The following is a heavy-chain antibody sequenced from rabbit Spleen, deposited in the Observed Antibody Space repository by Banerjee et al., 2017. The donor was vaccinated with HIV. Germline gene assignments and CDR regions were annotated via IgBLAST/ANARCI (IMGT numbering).Heavy chain of an antibody. V-gene: IGHV1S7*01. D-gene: IGHD2-1*01. Sequence: GCINTITGKTVYASWVDGRFTISSHHAQNTLYLQLNSLTVADTATYFCVRDSLDYGDAVWHAFDPWGQGTLVTVS. J-gene: IGHJ2*01. CDR3: VRDSLDYGDAVWHAFDP. CDR2: INTITGKT.